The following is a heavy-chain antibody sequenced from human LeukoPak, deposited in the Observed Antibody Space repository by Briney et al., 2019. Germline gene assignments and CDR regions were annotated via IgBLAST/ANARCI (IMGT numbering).Heavy chain of an antibody. Sequence: GGSLRLSCAASGFIFRNYGMNWVRQPPGKGLEWVSGVSPNGETAYYADSVKGRFTISRDNSTNTVYLQVRSLRAEDTAVYYCARDRQSYYVIYYFDYWGQGTLVTVSS. D-gene: IGHD1-26*01. J-gene: IGHJ4*02. CDR2: VSPNGETA. V-gene: IGHV3-23*01. CDR3: ARDRQSYYVIYYFDY. CDR1: GFIFRNYG.